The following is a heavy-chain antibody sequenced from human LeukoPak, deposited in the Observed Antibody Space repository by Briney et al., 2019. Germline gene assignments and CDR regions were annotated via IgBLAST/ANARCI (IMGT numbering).Heavy chain of an antibody. CDR2: ITDNGFST. J-gene: IGHJ4*02. CDR1: GFTFSSYA. Sequence: PGGSLRLSCAASGFTFSSYAMSWVRQAPGKGLEWVSAITDNGFSTYYADSVRGRFTISRDNSKNTLYLQMNSLRAEDTAIYFCAKNDIGYYFDFGGQGTLVTVSS. V-gene: IGHV3-23*01. D-gene: IGHD3-9*01. CDR3: AKNDIGYYFDF.